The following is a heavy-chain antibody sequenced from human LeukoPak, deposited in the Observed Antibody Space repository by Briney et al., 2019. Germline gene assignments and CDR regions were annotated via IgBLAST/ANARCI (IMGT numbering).Heavy chain of an antibody. CDR1: GGSISSSSYY. V-gene: IGHV4-39*07. CDR3: ARAVEYYYYYMDV. J-gene: IGHJ6*03. Sequence: PSETLSLTCTVSGGSISSSSYYWGWIRQPPGKGLEWIGIIYNSGSTYYNPSLKSRVTISIDTSKNQFSLKLSSVTAADTAVYYCARAVEYYYYYMDVWGKGTTVTISS. CDR2: IYNSGST.